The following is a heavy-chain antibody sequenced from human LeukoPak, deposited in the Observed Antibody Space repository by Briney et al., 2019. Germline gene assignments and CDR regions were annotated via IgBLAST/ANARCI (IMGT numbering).Heavy chain of an antibody. CDR1: GFTFSSYA. D-gene: IGHD2-2*01. V-gene: IGHV3-30*04. CDR3: ARGDKQLLFNRNKGGFDP. CDR2: ISYDGSSK. J-gene: IGHJ5*02. Sequence: GRSLRLSCAASGFTFSSYALHWVRQAPGKGLEWVTVISYDGSSKYYADSVKGRFTISRDNSKNTLYLQMNSLRPEDTVVYYCARGDKQLLFNRNKGGFDPWGQGALVTVSS.